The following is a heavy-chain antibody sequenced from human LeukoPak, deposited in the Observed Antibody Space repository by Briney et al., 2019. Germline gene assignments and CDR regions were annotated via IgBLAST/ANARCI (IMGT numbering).Heavy chain of an antibody. Sequence: GGTLRLSCAASGFSFSSHAMSWVRQAPGKGLEWVANINQDGSDKYYVDSVKGRFTISRDNAKNSLYLQMNSLRAEDTAVYYCARAYYYGSGYYYMDVWGKGTTVTISS. CDR3: ARAYYYGSGYYYMDV. D-gene: IGHD3-10*01. CDR2: INQDGSDK. CDR1: GFSFSSHA. J-gene: IGHJ6*03. V-gene: IGHV3-7*01.